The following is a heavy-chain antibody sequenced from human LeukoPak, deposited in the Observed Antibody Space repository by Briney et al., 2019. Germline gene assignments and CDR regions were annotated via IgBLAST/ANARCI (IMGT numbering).Heavy chain of an antibody. Sequence: ASVKVSCKASGYTFTSYYMHWVRQAPGQGLEWMGIIDPSGGSTSYAQKFQGRVTMTRDTSTSTVYMELSSLRSEDTAVYYCARAGSSSCTPGYSGYDHFDYWGQGTLVTVSS. CDR1: GYTFTSYY. CDR3: ARAGSSSCTPGYSGYDHFDY. D-gene: IGHD5-12*01. J-gene: IGHJ4*02. CDR2: IDPSGGST. V-gene: IGHV1-46*01.